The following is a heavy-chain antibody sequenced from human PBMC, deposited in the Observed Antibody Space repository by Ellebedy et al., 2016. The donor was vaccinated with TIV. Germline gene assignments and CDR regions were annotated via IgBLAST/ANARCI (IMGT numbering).Heavy chain of an antibody. CDR3: ATRREYSGNTPSDY. V-gene: IGHV3-23*01. CDR1: GFTFSSYA. J-gene: IGHJ4*02. CDR2: ISGSGGST. D-gene: IGHD5-12*01. Sequence: GGSLRLSXAASGFTFSSYAMSWVRQAPGKGLEWVSAISGSGGSTYYADSVRGRFTISRDNSKNTLSLLMNSLRAEDTAVYYCATRREYSGNTPSDYWGQGTLVSVSS.